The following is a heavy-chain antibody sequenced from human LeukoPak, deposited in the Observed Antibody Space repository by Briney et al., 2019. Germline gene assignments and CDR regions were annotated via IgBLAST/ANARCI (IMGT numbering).Heavy chain of an antibody. J-gene: IGHJ4*02. CDR3: ARDVGGSLDY. CDR2: IKEDESAK. Sequence: PGGSLRLSCAASGFTFNTYWVAWVRQAPGKGLEWVANIKEDESAKHQADSVKGRFTISIDNAQNSVYLQMSSLRGEDTAVYYCARDVGGSLDYWGQGTLVTVSS. V-gene: IGHV3-7*01. CDR1: GFTFNTYW. D-gene: IGHD1-26*01.